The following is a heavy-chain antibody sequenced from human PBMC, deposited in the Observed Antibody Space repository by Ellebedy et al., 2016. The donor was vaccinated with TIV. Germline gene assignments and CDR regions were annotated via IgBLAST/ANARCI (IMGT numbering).Heavy chain of an antibody. CDR2: IKQDGSEK. CDR3: ARGRYCSSSSRGFLDY. CDR1: GFTFSSYW. V-gene: IGHV3-7*03. J-gene: IGHJ4*02. D-gene: IGHD2-2*01. Sequence: GESLKISCAASGFTFSSYWISWVRQAPGKGLEWVANIKQDGSEKYYVDSVKGRFTISRDNANSLLYLQMNSLGAEDTAVYYCARGRYCSSSSRGFLDYWGQGTLITVSS.